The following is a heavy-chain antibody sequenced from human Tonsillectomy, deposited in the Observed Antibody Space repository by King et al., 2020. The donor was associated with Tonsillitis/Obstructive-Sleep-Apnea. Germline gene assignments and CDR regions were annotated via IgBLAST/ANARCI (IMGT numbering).Heavy chain of an antibody. CDR1: GYSFTSYW. CDR3: ARGGILSAGAPDF. D-gene: IGHD6-13*01. Sequence: QLVQSGAEVKKPGESLRISCKGSGYSFTSYWIGWVRQMPGKGLEWMGRMDPSDSYTNYSPSFQGHGTISADKSISTAYLQWSSLKSSDTAMYYCARGGILSAGAPDFWGQGNLVTVSS. J-gene: IGHJ4*02. V-gene: IGHV5-10-1*01. CDR2: MDPSDSYT.